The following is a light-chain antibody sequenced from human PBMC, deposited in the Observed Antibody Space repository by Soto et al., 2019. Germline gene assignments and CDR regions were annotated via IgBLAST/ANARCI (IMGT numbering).Light chain of an antibody. CDR2: GNS. Sequence: QLVLTQPPSVSGAPGQRVTISCTGSSSNIGAGYDVHWYQQLPGTAPKLHISGNSNRPSGVPDRFSGSKSGTSASLAITGLQAEDEADYYCQSYDSSLSGWVFGGGTKLTVL. CDR3: QSYDSSLSGWV. V-gene: IGLV1-40*01. J-gene: IGLJ3*02. CDR1: SSNIGAGYD.